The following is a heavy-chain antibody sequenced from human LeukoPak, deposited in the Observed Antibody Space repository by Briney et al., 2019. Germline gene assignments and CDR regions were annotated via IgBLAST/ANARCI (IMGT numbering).Heavy chain of an antibody. CDR2: IRSKSYGDTT. CDR3: TTDLGGYYTGGSCYTGLYNCFDP. D-gene: IGHD2-15*01. CDR1: GFSFSTAW. J-gene: IGHJ5*02. Sequence: GGSLRLSCAASGFSFSTAWMSWVRQAPGKGLEWVGRIRSKSYGDTTDYAAPVKGRFTISRDDSENTLYLQMSSLKIEDTAVYCCTTDLGGYYTGGSCYTGLYNCFDPWGQGTLVTVSS. V-gene: IGHV3-15*01.